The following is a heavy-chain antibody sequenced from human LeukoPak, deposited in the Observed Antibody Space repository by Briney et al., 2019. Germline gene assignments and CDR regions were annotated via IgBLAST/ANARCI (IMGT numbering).Heavy chain of an antibody. CDR1: GYRFSNHW. Sequence: GGSLKISFKGPGYRFSNHWIGWVRPMPGKGLEWMGILYPGDSDTRYSPSFQGQVTISADKSINTAYLQWSSLKASDTAMYYCARRPQGYGGSVDYGGQGTLVTVPS. D-gene: IGHD4-23*01. J-gene: IGHJ4*02. CDR2: LYPGDSDT. CDR3: ARRPQGYGGSVDY. V-gene: IGHV5-51*01.